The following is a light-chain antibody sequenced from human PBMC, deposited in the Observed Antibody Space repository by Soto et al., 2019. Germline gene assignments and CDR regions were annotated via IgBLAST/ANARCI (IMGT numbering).Light chain of an antibody. CDR3: CSDAGSSTFVV. CDR1: SSDVGRYNL. Sequence: QSALTQPASVSGSPGQSITISCTGASSDVGRYNLVSWYQHHPGKAPKLIIYEDTKRPSGVSKRFSGSKSGNTASLTISGLQAEDEADYHCCSDAGSSTFVVFGGGTKLTVL. V-gene: IGLV2-23*02. J-gene: IGLJ3*02. CDR2: EDT.